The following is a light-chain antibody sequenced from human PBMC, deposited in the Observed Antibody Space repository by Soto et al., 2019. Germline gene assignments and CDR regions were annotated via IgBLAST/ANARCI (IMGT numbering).Light chain of an antibody. Sequence: QSVVAQPPSASGAPGQRGTISCSGSSSNIGSNYVYWYQQLPGTAPKLLIYRNNQRPSGVPDRFSGSKSGTSASLAISGLRSEDEADYYCAAWDDSLSGYVFGTGTKVTVL. CDR3: AAWDDSLSGYV. CDR1: SSNIGSNY. CDR2: RNN. J-gene: IGLJ1*01. V-gene: IGLV1-47*01.